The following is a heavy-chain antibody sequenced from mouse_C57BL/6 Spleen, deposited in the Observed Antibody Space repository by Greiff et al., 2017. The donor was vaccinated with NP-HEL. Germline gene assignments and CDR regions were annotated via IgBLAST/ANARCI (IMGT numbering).Heavy chain of an antibody. CDR1: GYTFTSYW. D-gene: IGHD2-2*01. Sequence: QVQLKQPGAELVKPGASVKLSCKASGYTFTSYWMHWVKQRPGQGLEWIGMIHPNSGSTNYNEKFKSKATLTVDKSSSTAYMQLSSLTSEDSAVYYCARPHMVTTPYWYFDVWGTGTTVTVSS. V-gene: IGHV1-64*01. CDR2: IHPNSGST. J-gene: IGHJ1*03. CDR3: ARPHMVTTPYWYFDV.